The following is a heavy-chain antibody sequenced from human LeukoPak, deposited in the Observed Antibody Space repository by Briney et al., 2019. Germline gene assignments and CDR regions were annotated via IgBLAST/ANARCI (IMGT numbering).Heavy chain of an antibody. J-gene: IGHJ4*02. Sequence: ASVKVSCKASGYTFTGYYMHWVRQAPGQGLEWMGWINPNSGGTNYAQKFQGRATMTRDTSISTAYMELSRLRSDDTAVYYCALWGSYSSSTFDYWGQGTLVTVSS. CDR1: GYTFTGYY. V-gene: IGHV1-2*02. D-gene: IGHD6-6*01. CDR2: INPNSGGT. CDR3: ALWGSYSSSTFDY.